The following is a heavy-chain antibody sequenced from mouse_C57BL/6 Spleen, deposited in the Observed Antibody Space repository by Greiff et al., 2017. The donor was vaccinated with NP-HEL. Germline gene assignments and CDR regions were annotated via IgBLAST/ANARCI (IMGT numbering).Heavy chain of an antibody. CDR3: AREITTVVATYYFDY. Sequence: EVMLVESGGGLVKPGGSLKLSCAASGFTFSDYGMHWVRQAPEKGLEWVAYISSGSSTIYYADTVKGRFTISRDNAKNTLFLQMTSLRSEDTAMYYCAREITTVVATYYFDYWGQGTTLTVSS. V-gene: IGHV5-17*01. CDR1: GFTFSDYG. CDR2: ISSGSSTI. J-gene: IGHJ2*01. D-gene: IGHD1-1*01.